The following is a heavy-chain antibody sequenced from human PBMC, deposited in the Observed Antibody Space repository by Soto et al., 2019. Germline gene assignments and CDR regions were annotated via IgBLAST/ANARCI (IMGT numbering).Heavy chain of an antibody. Sequence: QVQLVESGGGVVQPGRSLRLSCAASGFTFSSYGMHWVRQAPGKGLEWVALISYDGSNKYYADSVKGRFTISRDNSKNTLYLQMSSLRTEDTAVYYCAKDLGHGGRGAFEIWGQGTMVTVSS. CDR3: AKDLGHGGRGAFEI. J-gene: IGHJ3*02. V-gene: IGHV3-30*18. CDR1: GFTFSSYG. CDR2: ISYDGSNK. D-gene: IGHD7-27*01.